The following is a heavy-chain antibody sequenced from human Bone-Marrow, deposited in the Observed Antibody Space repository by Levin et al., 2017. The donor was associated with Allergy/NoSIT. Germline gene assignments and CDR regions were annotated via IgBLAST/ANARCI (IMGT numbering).Heavy chain of an antibody. Sequence: GESLKISCAASGFTFSSYSMNWVRQAPGKGLEWVSSISSSSSYIYYADSVKGRFTISRDNAKNSLYLQMNSLRAEDTAVYYCAREVASPNYYGSGSYYREEGWNYYYGMDVWGQGTTVTVSS. CDR1: GFTFSSYS. J-gene: IGHJ6*02. CDR3: AREVASPNYYGSGSYYREEGWNYYYGMDV. D-gene: IGHD3-10*01. CDR2: ISSSSSYI. V-gene: IGHV3-21*01.